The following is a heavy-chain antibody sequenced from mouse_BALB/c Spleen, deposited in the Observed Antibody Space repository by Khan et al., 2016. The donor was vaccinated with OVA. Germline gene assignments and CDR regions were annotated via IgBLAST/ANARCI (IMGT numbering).Heavy chain of an antibody. CDR3: VRGDDGYAMDY. V-gene: IGHV3-1*02. Sequence: EVQLQESGPDLVKPSQSLSLTCIVTGYSITSAYSWHWIRQFPGNKLEWMGYIHYSGYTNYNPSLKSRISITRDTSKNQFFLQLNSVTTEDTATYYCVRGDDGYAMDYWGQGTSVTVSS. CDR2: IHYSGYT. D-gene: IGHD2-3*01. J-gene: IGHJ4*01. CDR1: GYSITSAYS.